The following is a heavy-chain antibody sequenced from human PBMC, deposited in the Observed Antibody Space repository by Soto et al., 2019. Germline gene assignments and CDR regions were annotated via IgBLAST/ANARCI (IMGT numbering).Heavy chain of an antibody. J-gene: IGHJ4*02. V-gene: IGHV3-23*01. CDR1: GSTFSSYA. Sequence: PGGSLRLSCAASGSTFSSYAMHWVRQAPGKGLEWVSAISGGGGSTYYADSVKGRFTISRDNSKNTLYLQMNSLRAEDTAVYYCAKWAYSSSWYHFDYWGQGTLVTVSS. D-gene: IGHD6-13*01. CDR3: AKWAYSSSWYHFDY. CDR2: ISGGGGST.